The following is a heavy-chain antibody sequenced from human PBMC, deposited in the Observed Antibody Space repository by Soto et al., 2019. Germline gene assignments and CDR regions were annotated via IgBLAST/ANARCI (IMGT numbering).Heavy chain of an antibody. V-gene: IGHV3-73*01. Sequence: GGSLRLSCAASGSTFSGSAVHWVRQASGKGLEWVGRMRSKANNYATAYAASVKGRFTISRDDSTNTAYLQMNSLKTEDTAVYYCTSSRYCSGGSCYWGQGTLVTVYS. CDR3: TSSRYCSGGSCY. D-gene: IGHD2-15*01. CDR2: MRSKANNYAT. CDR1: GSTFSGSA. J-gene: IGHJ4*02.